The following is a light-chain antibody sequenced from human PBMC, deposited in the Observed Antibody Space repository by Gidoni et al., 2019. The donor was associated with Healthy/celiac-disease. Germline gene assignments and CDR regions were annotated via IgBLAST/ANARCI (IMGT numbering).Light chain of an antibody. V-gene: IGKV1-5*03. CDR2: TAS. J-gene: IGKJ2*01. CDR1: QSSSSW. Sequence: DIQMTQSSSTLSASVGDRVTITCRASQSSSSWLAWYQQRPGKAPKLLIYTASSLESGVPSRFSGSGSGTKFTLTISSLQPDDFATYYCHQYNSYSTFGQGTKLEIK. CDR3: HQYNSYST.